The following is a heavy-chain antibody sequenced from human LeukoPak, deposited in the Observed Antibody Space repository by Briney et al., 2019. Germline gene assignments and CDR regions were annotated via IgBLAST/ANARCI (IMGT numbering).Heavy chain of an antibody. J-gene: IGHJ4*02. CDR2: IIPIFGTA. CDR1: GGTFSSYA. CDR3: ASNPGYCTNGVCYNPLDY. D-gene: IGHD2-8*01. V-gene: IGHV1-69*13. Sequence: SVKVSCKASGGTFSSYAISWVRQAPGQGLEWMGGIIPIFGTANYAQKFQGRVTITADESTSTAYMELSSLRSEATAVYYCASNPGYCTNGVCYNPLDYWGQGALVTVSS.